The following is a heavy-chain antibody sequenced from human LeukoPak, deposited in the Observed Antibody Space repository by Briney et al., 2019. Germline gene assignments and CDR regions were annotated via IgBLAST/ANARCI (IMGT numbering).Heavy chain of an antibody. J-gene: IGHJ4*02. CDR2: IYYSGST. CDR3: ARHEKGATLLKYYFDY. CDR1: GGSISSGGYY. V-gene: IGHV4-61*08. Sequence: SETLSLTCTVSGGSISSGGYYWSWIRQPPGKGLEWIGYIYYSGSTNYNPSLKSRVTISVDTSKNQFSLKLSSVTAADTAVYYCARHEKGATLLKYYFDYWGQGTLVTVSS. D-gene: IGHD1-26*01.